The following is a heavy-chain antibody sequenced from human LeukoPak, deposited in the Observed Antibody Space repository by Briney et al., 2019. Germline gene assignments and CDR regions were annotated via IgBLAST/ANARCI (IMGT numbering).Heavy chain of an antibody. J-gene: IGHJ5*02. CDR1: GGSISSYY. CDR3: ARDGPGYYDILTGTPLSWFDP. CDR2: IYYSGST. V-gene: IGHV4-59*12. Sequence: PSETLSLTCTVSGGSISSYYWSWIRQPPGKGLEWIGYIYYSGSTNYNPSLKSRVTISVDKSKNQFSLKLSSVTAADTAVYYCARDGPGYYDILTGTPLSWFDPWGQGSLVTVSS. D-gene: IGHD3-9*01.